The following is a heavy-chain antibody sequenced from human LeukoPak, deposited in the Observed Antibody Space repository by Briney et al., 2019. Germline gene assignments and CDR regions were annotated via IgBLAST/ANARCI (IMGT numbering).Heavy chain of an antibody. D-gene: IGHD2-15*01. CDR1: GFTFSSYW. Sequence: QPGGSLRLSCAASGFTFSSYWMSWVRQAPGKGLEWVANIKQDGSEKYYVGSVKGRFTISRDNAKNSLYLQMNSLRAEDTAVYYCAREYCSGGSCYSYYYYYYMDVWGKGTTVTVSS. J-gene: IGHJ6*03. CDR3: AREYCSGGSCYSYYYYYYMDV. V-gene: IGHV3-7*01. CDR2: IKQDGSEK.